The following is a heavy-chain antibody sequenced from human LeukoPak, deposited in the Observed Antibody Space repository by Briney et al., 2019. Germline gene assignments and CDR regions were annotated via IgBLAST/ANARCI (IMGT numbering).Heavy chain of an antibody. J-gene: IGHJ4*02. D-gene: IGHD6-6*01. CDR2: ISVSGDST. Sequence: GGSLRLSCTASGFSVSTYAMNWVRQAPGKGLEWVSGISVSGDSTYYADSVKGRFTISRDNSWNTLYLQMNSLRAEDTAVYYCATAGRLSYYFDYWGQGTLVTVSS. CDR1: GFSVSTYA. V-gene: IGHV3-23*01. CDR3: ATAGRLSYYFDY.